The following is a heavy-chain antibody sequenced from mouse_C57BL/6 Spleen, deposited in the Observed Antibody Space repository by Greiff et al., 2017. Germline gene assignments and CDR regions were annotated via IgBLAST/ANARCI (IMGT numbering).Heavy chain of an antibody. Sequence: QVQLQQSGAELARPGASVKMSCKASGYTFTSYTMHWVQQGPGQGLEWIGYINPSSGYTKYNQKFKDKATLTADKSSSTAYMQLSSLTSEDSAVYYCAREGYSNGAMDYWGQGTSVTVSS. J-gene: IGHJ4*01. V-gene: IGHV1-4*01. CDR1: GYTFTSYT. D-gene: IGHD2-5*01. CDR3: AREGYSNGAMDY. CDR2: INPSSGYT.